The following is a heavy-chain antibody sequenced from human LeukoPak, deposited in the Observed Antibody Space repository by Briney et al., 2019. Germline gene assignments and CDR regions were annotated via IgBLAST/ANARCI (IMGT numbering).Heavy chain of an antibody. CDR2: IYYSGST. Sequence: SSETLSLTCTVSGDSISAFYWSWIRQPPGKGLEWIGYIYYSGSTNYNPSLKSRVTILIETSKNQFSLKLRSVTAADTAVYYCARQRYYDDRRIDPWGQGTLVTVSS. V-gene: IGHV4-59*08. CDR3: ARQRYYDDRRIDP. J-gene: IGHJ5*02. CDR1: GDSISAFY. D-gene: IGHD3-22*01.